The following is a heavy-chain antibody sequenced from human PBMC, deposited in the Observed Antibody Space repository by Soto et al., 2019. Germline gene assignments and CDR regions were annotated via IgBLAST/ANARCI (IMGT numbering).Heavy chain of an antibody. CDR3: AKDSDLWYGWFDP. Sequence: EVQLLESGGGLVQPGGSLRLSCAASGFTFSSYAMSWVRQAPGEGLEWVSAISGSGGSTYYADYVKGRFTISRDNSKTPLYLQMNSLRAEDTAVYYCAKDSDLWYGWFDPWGQGTLVTVSS. J-gene: IGHJ5*02. CDR2: ISGSGGST. V-gene: IGHV3-23*01. D-gene: IGHD2-21*01. CDR1: GFTFSSYA.